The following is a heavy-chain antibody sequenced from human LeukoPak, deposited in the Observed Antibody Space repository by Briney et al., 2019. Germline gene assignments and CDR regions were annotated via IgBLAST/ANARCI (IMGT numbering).Heavy chain of an antibody. CDR1: GFTVSSNY. J-gene: IGHJ6*03. D-gene: IGHD3-22*01. V-gene: IGHV3-53*01. CDR3: ARASYYYEFYYYYYYMDV. Sequence: PGGSLRLSCAASGFTVSSNYMSWVRQAPGKGLEWVSVIYSGGSTYYADSVKGRFTISRDNSKNTLYLQMNSLRAEDTAVYYCARASYYYEFYYYYYYMDVWGKGTTVTISS. CDR2: IYSGGST.